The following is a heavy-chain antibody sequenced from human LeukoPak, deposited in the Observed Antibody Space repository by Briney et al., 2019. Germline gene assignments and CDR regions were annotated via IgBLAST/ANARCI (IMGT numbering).Heavy chain of an antibody. D-gene: IGHD1-26*01. CDR3: ARRDKLSGATFYYYYYMDV. CDR2: INHSGST. V-gene: IGHV4-34*01. Sequence: GSLRLSCAASGFTFSSYAMSWIRQPPGKGLEWIGEINHSGSTNYNPSLKSRVTISVDTSKNQFSLKLSSVTAADTAVYYCARRDKLSGATFYYYYYMDVWGKGTTVTISS. CDR1: GFTFSSYA. J-gene: IGHJ6*03.